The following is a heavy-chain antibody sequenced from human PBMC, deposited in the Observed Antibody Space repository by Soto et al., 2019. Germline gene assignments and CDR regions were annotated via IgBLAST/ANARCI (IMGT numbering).Heavy chain of an antibody. J-gene: IGHJ5*02. CDR1: GFTFINYW. CDR2: IKQDGGEK. Sequence: PGGSLRLSCAASGFTFINYWMRWVRQAPGKGLEWVANIKQDGGEKYYVDSVKGRFTISRDNAKNSLYLQMNSLRAEDTAVYYCARTKANKWFDPWGQGTLVTVSS. V-gene: IGHV3-7*03. CDR3: ARTKANKWFDP. D-gene: IGHD1-26*01.